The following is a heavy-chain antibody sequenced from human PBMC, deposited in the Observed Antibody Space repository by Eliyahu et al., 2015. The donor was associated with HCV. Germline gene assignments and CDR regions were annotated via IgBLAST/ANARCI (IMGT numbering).Heavy chain of an antibody. D-gene: IGHD3-10*01. CDR2: IWFDGTKK. J-gene: IGHJ6*02. CDR1: GFDFSDFD. CDR3: AKDFFGGPYGMDV. Sequence: QVQLVESGGGVVQPGSSLXLSCAASGFDFSDFDMDWVRQAPGKGLEWVASIWFDGTKKLYGDALKGRFTISRDNSKNMVYLQMNTLRPEDTALYYCAKDFFGGPYGMDVWGQGTMVTVSS. V-gene: IGHV3-33*06.